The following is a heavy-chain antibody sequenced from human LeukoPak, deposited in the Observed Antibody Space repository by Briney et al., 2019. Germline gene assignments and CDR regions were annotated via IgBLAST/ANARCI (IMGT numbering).Heavy chain of an antibody. J-gene: IGHJ3*02. Sequence: GGSLRLSCAASGFTFDDYAMHWVRQAPGKGLEWVSGISWNSGSIGYADSVKGRFTISRDNAKNSLYLQMNSLRAEVMALYYCAKGSGLALDDYSNYVDAFDIWGQGTMVTVSS. D-gene: IGHD4-11*01. CDR3: AKGSGLALDDYSNYVDAFDI. CDR2: ISWNSGSI. CDR1: GFTFDDYA. V-gene: IGHV3-9*03.